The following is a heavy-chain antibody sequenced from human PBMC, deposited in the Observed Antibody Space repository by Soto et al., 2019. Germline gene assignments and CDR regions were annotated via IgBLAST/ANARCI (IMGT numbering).Heavy chain of an antibody. CDR2: ISYDGSNK. CDR1: GFTFSSYA. CDR3: ARDEVDTAMPQSPGLGYFDY. V-gene: IGHV3-30-3*01. D-gene: IGHD5-18*01. J-gene: IGHJ4*02. Sequence: AGGSLRLSCAASGFTFSSYAMHWVRQAPGKGLEWVAVISYDGSNKYYADSVKGRFTISRDNSKNTLYLQMNSLRAEDTAVYYCARDEVDTAMPQSPGLGYFDYWGQGTLVTVSS.